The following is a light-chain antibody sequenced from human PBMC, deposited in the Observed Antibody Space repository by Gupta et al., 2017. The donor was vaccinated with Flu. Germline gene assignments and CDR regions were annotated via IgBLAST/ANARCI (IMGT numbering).Light chain of an antibody. J-gene: IGKJ1*01. CDR3: QQDGSSPL. V-gene: IGKV3-20*01. CDR2: GAS. Sequence: PGTLSLSPGERATLSCRASQSVTSSYLAWYQQKPGQAPRLLIYGASTRATGIPDRFSGGGSGTDFTLTISRLEPEDFAVYYCQQDGSSPLFGQGTKVEIK. CDR1: QSVTSSY.